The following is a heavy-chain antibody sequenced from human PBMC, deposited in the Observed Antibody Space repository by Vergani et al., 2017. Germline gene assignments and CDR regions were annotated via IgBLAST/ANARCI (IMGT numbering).Heavy chain of an antibody. CDR2: ISSSSSYT. J-gene: IGHJ6*02. CDR1: GFTFSDYY. D-gene: IGHD6-19*01. CDR3: ARGAWLAPYYYYGMDV. V-gene: IGHV3-11*05. Sequence: QVQLVESGGGLVKPGGSLRLSCAASGFTFSDYYMSWIRQAPGKGLEWVSYISSSSSYTNYADSVKGRFTISRDNAKNSLYLQMNSLRAEDTAVYYCARGAWLAPYYYYGMDVWGQGTTVTVSS.